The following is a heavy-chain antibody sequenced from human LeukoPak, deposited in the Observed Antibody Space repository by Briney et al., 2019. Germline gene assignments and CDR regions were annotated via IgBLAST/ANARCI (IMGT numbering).Heavy chain of an antibody. Sequence: PSGTLSLTCAASGGSITSSSKWCGWVRQHPGKGLEWIGYIYYSGSTYYNPSLKSRVTISVDTSKNQFSLKLSSVTAADTAVYYCAREIEAPESRWLVRGWGQGTLVTVSS. CDR1: GGSITSSSKW. D-gene: IGHD6-19*01. CDR2: IYYSGST. CDR3: AREIEAPESRWLVRG. V-gene: IGHV4-31*11. J-gene: IGHJ4*02.